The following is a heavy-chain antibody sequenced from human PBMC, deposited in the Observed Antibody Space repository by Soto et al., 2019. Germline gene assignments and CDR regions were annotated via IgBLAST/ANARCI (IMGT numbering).Heavy chain of an antibody. Sequence: QVQLQESGPGLVKPSETLSLMCTVSGGSISSYYWSWIRQPPGKGLEWIGYLYYSGSTNYNPSLDSRVPRSVDPSKNQFSLKLSSVTAADTAVYYCARERRDGYKHYFDYWGQGTLVTVSS. CDR2: LYYSGST. D-gene: IGHD5-12*01. CDR3: ARERRDGYKHYFDY. J-gene: IGHJ4*02. V-gene: IGHV4-59*01. CDR1: GGSISSYY.